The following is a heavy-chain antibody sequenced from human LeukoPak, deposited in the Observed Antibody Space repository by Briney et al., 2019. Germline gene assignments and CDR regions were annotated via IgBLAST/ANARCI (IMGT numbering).Heavy chain of an antibody. Sequence: GGSLGLSCAASGFTFSNYWMHWVRQAPGKGLVWVSRINSDGISTCYADSVKGRFTVSRDNAKKTLYLQMNSLRAEDTAVYYCARDVGNFDYWGQGTLVTVSS. CDR2: INSDGIST. CDR1: GFTFSNYW. CDR3: ARDVGNFDY. V-gene: IGHV3-74*01. J-gene: IGHJ4*02.